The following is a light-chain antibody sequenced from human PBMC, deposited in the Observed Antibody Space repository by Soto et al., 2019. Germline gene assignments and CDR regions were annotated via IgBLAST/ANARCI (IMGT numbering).Light chain of an antibody. Sequence: QSALTQPASVSGSPGQSITISCTGTSSDVGGYNYVSWYQQHPGKAPKLMIYDVSNRPSGVSNRFSGSKSGNTASLTISGLLAEDDADYYCSSYTSSSTLWVFGTGTKLTVL. V-gene: IGLV2-14*01. CDR3: SSYTSSSTLWV. CDR1: SSDVGGYNY. J-gene: IGLJ1*01. CDR2: DVS.